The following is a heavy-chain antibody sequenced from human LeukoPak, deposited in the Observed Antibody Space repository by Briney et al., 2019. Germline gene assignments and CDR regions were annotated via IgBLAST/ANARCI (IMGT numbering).Heavy chain of an antibody. V-gene: IGHV3-21*01. CDR3: ARGVFGELFLFDY. CDR2: ISSSSSYI. Sequence: PGGSLRLSCAASGFTFSSYSMNWVRQAPGKGLEWVSSISSSSSYIYYADSVKGRFTISRDNAKNSLYLQMNSLRAEDTAVYYCARGVFGELFLFDYWGQGTLVTVSS. D-gene: IGHD3-10*02. CDR1: GFTFSSYS. J-gene: IGHJ4*02.